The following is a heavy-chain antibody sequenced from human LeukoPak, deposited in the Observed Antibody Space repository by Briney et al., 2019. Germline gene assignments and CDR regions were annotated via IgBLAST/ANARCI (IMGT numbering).Heavy chain of an antibody. J-gene: IGHJ4*02. CDR3: AKDEGGVYYYGSGSHPLDY. CDR2: ISYDGSNK. D-gene: IGHD3-10*01. V-gene: IGHV3-30*18. CDR1: GFTFSSYG. Sequence: GGSLRLSCAASGFTFSSYGMHWVRQAPGKGLEWVAVISYDGSNKYYADSVKGRFTISRDNSKNTLYLQMNSLRAEDTAVYYCAKDEGGVYYYGSGSHPLDYWGQGTLVTVSS.